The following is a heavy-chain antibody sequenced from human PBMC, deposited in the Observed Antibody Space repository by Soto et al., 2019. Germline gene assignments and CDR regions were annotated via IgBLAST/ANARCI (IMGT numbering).Heavy chain of an antibody. CDR3: ARAVYGGNSVSWYSDL. CDR2: ISAYNGNT. D-gene: IGHD4-17*01. CDR1: GYTFSSYS. Sequence: QAQLEQSGPEVKKPGASVNVSCKASGYTFSSYSISWVRQAPGQGLEWMGWISAYNGNTNYAQKLKGRVTMTRDTYTKTVNMELRSLTSDDTAVYYCARAVYGGNSVSWYSDLWGRGTLVTVSS. V-gene: IGHV1-18*01. J-gene: IGHJ2*01.